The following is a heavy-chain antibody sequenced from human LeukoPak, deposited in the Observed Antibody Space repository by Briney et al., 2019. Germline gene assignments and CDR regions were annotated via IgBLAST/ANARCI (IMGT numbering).Heavy chain of an antibody. CDR3: ARDRRLWNMDV. D-gene: IGHD4/OR15-4a*01. CDR1: GFTFSHAW. V-gene: IGHV3-74*01. Sequence: GGSLRLSCAASGFTFSHAWMSWVRQAPGKGLVWVSRINSDGSTTTYADSVKGRFTISRDNAKNTLYLQMNSLRAEDTAVYYRARDRRLWNMDVWGTGTTVTISS. CDR2: INSDGSTT. J-gene: IGHJ6*03.